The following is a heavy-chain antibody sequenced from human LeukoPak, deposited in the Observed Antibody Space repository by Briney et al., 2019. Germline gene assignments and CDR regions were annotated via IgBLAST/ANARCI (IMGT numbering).Heavy chain of an antibody. V-gene: IGHV4-34*01. D-gene: IGHD6-13*01. CDR3: ARHPVNWLRFKTAAGTPFDY. CDR2: INHSGST. Sequence: SETLSLTCAVYGGSFSGYYWSWIRQPPGKGLEWIGEINHSGSTNYNPSLKSRVTISVDTSKNQFSLKLGSVTAADTAVYYCARHPVNWLRFKTAAGTPFDYWGQGTLVTVSS. CDR1: GGSFSGYY. J-gene: IGHJ4*02.